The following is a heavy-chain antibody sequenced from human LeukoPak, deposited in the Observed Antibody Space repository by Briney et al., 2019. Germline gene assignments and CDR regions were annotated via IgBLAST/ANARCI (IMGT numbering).Heavy chain of an antibody. CDR3: ATLRGANTAVFDS. J-gene: IGHJ4*02. CDR1: GGSTSSDY. V-gene: IGHV4-59*08. D-gene: IGHD2-21*02. CDR2: IHYSGPT. Sequence: SETLSLTCTVSGGSTSSDYWSWIRQPPGKGLEWIGYIHYSGPTNYNPSLESRVTISVDTSKNQFSLKLSSVTAADTALYYCATLRGANTAVFDSWGQGALVTVSS.